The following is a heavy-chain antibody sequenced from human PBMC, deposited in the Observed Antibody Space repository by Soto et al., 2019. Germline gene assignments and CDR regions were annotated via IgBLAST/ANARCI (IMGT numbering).Heavy chain of an antibody. CDR1: GGTFSSYA. V-gene: IGHV1-69*01. J-gene: IGHJ5*02. D-gene: IGHD4-17*01. CDR3: AREAHYGDYENWFDP. CDR2: IIPIFGTA. Sequence: QVQLVQSGAEVKKPGSSVKVSCKASGGTFSSYAISWVRQAPGQGLEWMGGIIPIFGTANYAQKFQGRVTITADEYTSTAYMELSSLRSEDRAVYYCAREAHYGDYENWFDPWGQGTLGTGSA.